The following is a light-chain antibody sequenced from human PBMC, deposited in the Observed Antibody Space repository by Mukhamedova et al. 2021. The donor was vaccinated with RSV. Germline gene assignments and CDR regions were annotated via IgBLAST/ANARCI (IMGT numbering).Light chain of an antibody. J-gene: IGLJ1*01. V-gene: IGLV1-47*01. Sequence: GSSSKIGSSYIYWYQQVPGTAPKLLIYRSNQRPSGVPDRFSGSKSGTSASLAISGLRSEDEADYYCAAWVDSLSSYVFGTGTKV. CDR2: RSN. CDR1: SSKIGSSY. CDR3: AAWVDSLSSYV.